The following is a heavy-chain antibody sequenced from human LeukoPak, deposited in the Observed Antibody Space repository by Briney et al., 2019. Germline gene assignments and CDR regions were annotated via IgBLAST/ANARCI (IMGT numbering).Heavy chain of an antibody. CDR3: AKDLGLWFGESDAFDI. CDR1: GFTVSSNY. CDR2: IRYDGSNK. D-gene: IGHD3-10*01. J-gene: IGHJ3*02. V-gene: IGHV3-30*02. Sequence: GGSLRLSCAASGFTVSSNYMSWVRQAPGKGLEGVAFIRYDGSNKYYADSVKGRFTISRDNSKNTLYLQMNSLRAEDTAVYYCAKDLGLWFGESDAFDIWGQGTMVTVSS.